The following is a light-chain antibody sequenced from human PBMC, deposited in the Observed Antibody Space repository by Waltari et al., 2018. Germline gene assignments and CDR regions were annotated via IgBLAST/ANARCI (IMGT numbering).Light chain of an antibody. CDR3: SSYTNRNTLI. V-gene: IGLV2-14*01. CDR2: DVS. J-gene: IGLJ2*01. Sequence: QSALTQPASVSGSPGQSITISCTGTSSDFGGYNHVSWYQQDPGKVPKLIIYDVSERPSGVSDRFSGSKSGNTASLTISGVQAEDETDYYCSSYTNRNTLIFGGGTKLTVL. CDR1: SSDFGGYNH.